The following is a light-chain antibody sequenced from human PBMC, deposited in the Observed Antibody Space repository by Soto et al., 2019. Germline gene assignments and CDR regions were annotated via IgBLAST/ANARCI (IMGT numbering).Light chain of an antibody. J-gene: IGKJ1*01. Sequence: EIVMTQSPATLSVSPGERATLSCRASQSVSSALAWYQHNPGRAPRLLIYGSSTRATGIPARFSGRGSGTEFTLTISSLQSVDFAVYYFQQYVHWPQTFGQGTKVEI. CDR2: GSS. CDR1: QSVSSA. CDR3: QQYVHWPQT. V-gene: IGKV3-15*01.